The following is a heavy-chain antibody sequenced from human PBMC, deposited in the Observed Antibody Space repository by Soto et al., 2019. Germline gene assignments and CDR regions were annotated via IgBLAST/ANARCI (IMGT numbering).Heavy chain of an antibody. CDR2: IHPGGQTI. V-gene: IGHV3-48*03. D-gene: IGHD2-21*01. CDR1: GFTFSSSE. J-gene: IGHJ4*02. Sequence: GGSLRLSCAASGFTFSSSEMYWVRQAPGKGLEWISYIHPGGQTIYYADSVKGRFTISRDNAKNSLYLQMNSLRAEDTAVYYCAQVHISDYWGQGTLVTVSS. CDR3: AQVHISDY.